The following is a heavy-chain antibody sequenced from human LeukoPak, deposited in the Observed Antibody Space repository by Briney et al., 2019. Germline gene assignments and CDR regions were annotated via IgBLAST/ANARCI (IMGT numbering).Heavy chain of an antibody. Sequence: ASVKVSCKASGYTFTSYYMQWVRQAPGQGLEWMGIINPSGGSTSYAQKFQGRVTMTRDTSTSTVYMELSSLRSGDTAVYYCARDKRGCSTTSCYTSFYYYYGMDVWGKGTTVPVSS. CDR3: ARDKRGCSTTSCYTSFYYYYGMDV. V-gene: IGHV1-46*01. D-gene: IGHD2-2*02. CDR1: GYTFTSYY. CDR2: INPSGGST. J-gene: IGHJ6*04.